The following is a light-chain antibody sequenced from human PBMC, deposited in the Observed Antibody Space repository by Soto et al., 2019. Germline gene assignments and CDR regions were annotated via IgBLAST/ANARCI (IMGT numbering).Light chain of an antibody. V-gene: IGKV1-39*01. Sequence: DIQMTQSPSSLSASVGDRVTITCRASQSISSYFNWYQQKPGKAPKLLIYAASSLQSGVPSRLSGSGSGTDFTLTISRLQPEDFATYYCQQSYSTPYTFGQGTKLEIK. CDR2: AAS. CDR1: QSISSY. J-gene: IGKJ2*01. CDR3: QQSYSTPYT.